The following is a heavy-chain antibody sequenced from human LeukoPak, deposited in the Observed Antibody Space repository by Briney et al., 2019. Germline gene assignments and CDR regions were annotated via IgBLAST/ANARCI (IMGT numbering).Heavy chain of an antibody. CDR3: ARGPDDFDY. Sequence: SQTLSLTCTVSGVSMNSYYWSWTRQPPGKGLEWIGYIYYSGTTRYNPSLKSRVTISVDTSKNQFSLKLSSVTAADTAVYYCARGPDDFDYWGQGTLVTVSS. J-gene: IGHJ4*02. CDR1: GVSMNSYY. D-gene: IGHD5-24*01. V-gene: IGHV4-59*01. CDR2: IYYSGTT.